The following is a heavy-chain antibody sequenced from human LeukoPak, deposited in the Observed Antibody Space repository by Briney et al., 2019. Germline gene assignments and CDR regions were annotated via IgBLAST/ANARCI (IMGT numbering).Heavy chain of an antibody. V-gene: IGHV3-21*01. D-gene: IGHD3-3*01. CDR1: GFTFSRYS. CDR2: ISISSSDI. J-gene: IGHJ3*02. Sequence: GGSLRLSCAASGFTFSRYSMNWVRQAPGGGLEWVSSISISSSDIYYADSVKGRFTMSRDNAKNSLYLQVNSLRAEDTAVDYCARGSRLGVVEREAFDNWGQGTLVTVSS. CDR3: ARGSRLGVVEREAFDN.